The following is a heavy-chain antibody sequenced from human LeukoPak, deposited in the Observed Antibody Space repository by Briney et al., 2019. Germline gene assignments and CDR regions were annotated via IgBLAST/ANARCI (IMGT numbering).Heavy chain of an antibody. Sequence: GESLKIPCKGSGYSFTNYWIDWVRQMPGKGLEWMGIIYPGDSDSRYSPSFQGQVTISADNSISTAYLQWSSLKASDTAIYYCARPESYYYGSGSYVYWGQGTLVTVSS. J-gene: IGHJ4*02. CDR2: IYPGDSDS. V-gene: IGHV5-51*01. CDR3: ARPESYYYGSGSYVY. CDR1: GYSFTNYW. D-gene: IGHD3-10*01.